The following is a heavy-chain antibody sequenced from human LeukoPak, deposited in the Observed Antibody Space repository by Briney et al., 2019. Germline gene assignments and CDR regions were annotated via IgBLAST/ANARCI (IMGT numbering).Heavy chain of an antibody. Sequence: GASVKVSCKASGGTFSSYAISWVRQAPGQGLEWMGGIIPIFGTANYAQKFQGRVTITADKSTTTAYMELSSLRSEDTAVYYCARGGLTSGRYFGFGEGYYYYHMDVWGKGTTVTASS. V-gene: IGHV1-69*06. CDR1: GGTFSSYA. CDR2: IIPIFGTA. J-gene: IGHJ6*03. D-gene: IGHD1-26*01. CDR3: ARGGLTSGRYFGFGEGYYYYHMDV.